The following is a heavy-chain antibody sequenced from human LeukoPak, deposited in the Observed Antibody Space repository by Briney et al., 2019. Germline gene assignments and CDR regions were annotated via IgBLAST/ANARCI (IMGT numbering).Heavy chain of an antibody. CDR2: IKHDGSEK. Sequence: GGSLRLSCAASAFTFGIYWMSWVRQPPGKGLEWVANIKHDGSEKYYVDSVKGRFTISRDNAKNSLYLQMNSLRAEDTAVYYCARVGTAEGTLEDYWGQGTLVTVSS. J-gene: IGHJ4*02. V-gene: IGHV3-7*01. D-gene: IGHD6-13*01. CDR3: ARVGTAEGTLEDY. CDR1: AFTFGIYW.